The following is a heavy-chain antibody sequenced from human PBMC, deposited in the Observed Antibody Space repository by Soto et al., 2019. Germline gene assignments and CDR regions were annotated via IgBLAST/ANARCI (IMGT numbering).Heavy chain of an antibody. CDR1: GESFSGYY. CDR3: ARGFSLDV. V-gene: IGHV4-34*02. J-gene: IGHJ6*02. D-gene: IGHD3-3*02. Sequence: QVHLQQRGAGLLKPSETLSLNCVVSGESFSGYYWSWVRQTPGMGLEWIGEVDHRGSTTYNPSLKNRASISIDSSENHVSLRLRDLNTADTAVYYCARGFSLDVWGQGTAVIVS. CDR2: VDHRGST.